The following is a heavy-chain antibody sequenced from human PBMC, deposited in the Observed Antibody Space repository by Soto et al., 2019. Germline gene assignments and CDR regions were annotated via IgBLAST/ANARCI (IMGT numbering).Heavy chain of an antibody. Sequence: ASVKVSCKVSGYTLSEVSIHWVRQTPGKGLEWMGGFDPENDETSYAQKFQGRVTLTEDTSTDTAYLELSSLRSEETAIYYCAIAAYCSGATCYSGYNWFDPWGQGTQVTVSS. J-gene: IGHJ5*02. D-gene: IGHD2-2*01. CDR2: FDPENDET. CDR3: AIAAYCSGATCYSGYNWFDP. V-gene: IGHV1-24*01. CDR1: GYTLSEVS.